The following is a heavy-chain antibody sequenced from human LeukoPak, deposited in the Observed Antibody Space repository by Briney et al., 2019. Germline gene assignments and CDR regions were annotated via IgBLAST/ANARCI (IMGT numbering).Heavy chain of an antibody. Sequence: GRSLRLSCAASGFTFSSYAMHWVRQAPGKGLEWVAVISYDGSNKYYADSVRGRFTVSRDNSKNTLYLQMNSLRTEDTAVYYCARERHGRLVHWGQGTLVTVSS. CDR1: GFTFSSYA. J-gene: IGHJ4*02. V-gene: IGHV3-30*14. D-gene: IGHD6-25*01. CDR3: ARERHGRLVH. CDR2: ISYDGSNK.